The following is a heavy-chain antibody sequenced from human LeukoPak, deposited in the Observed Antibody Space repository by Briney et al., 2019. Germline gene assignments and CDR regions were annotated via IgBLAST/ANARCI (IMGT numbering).Heavy chain of an antibody. CDR1: GGSFSGYY. Sequence: SETLSLTCAVYGGSFSGYYWSWIRQPPGKGLEWIGEINHSGSTNYNPSLKSRVTISVDTSKNQFSLKLSSVTAADTAVYYCARTRAAGGFDYWGQGTLVTVSS. CDR3: ARTRAAGGFDY. V-gene: IGHV4-34*01. J-gene: IGHJ4*02. D-gene: IGHD6-13*01. CDR2: INHSGST.